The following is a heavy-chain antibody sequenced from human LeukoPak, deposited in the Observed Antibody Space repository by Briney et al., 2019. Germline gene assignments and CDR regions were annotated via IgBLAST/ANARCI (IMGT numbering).Heavy chain of an antibody. CDR3: ARGPSHGGKYRGFFDY. CDR1: GESFSGFY. V-gene: IGHV4-34*01. Sequence: PSETLSLTCAVYGESFSGFYWSWIRRPPGKGLEWIGEINHSGTTNYSLSLKSRVIISTDTSKNQFSVRLMSVTASDTAVYYCARGPSHGGKYRGFFDYWGQGTLVTVSS. J-gene: IGHJ4*02. D-gene: IGHD4-23*01. CDR2: INHSGTT.